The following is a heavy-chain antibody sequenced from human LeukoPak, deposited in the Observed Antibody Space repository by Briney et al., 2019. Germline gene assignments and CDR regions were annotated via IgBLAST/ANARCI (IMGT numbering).Heavy chain of an antibody. J-gene: IGHJ4*02. CDR2: IKSKTDGGTT. D-gene: IGHD3-16*02. CDR1: GFTFSNAW. Sequence: GGSLRLSCAASGFTFSNAWMIWVRQAPGEGLEWVGRIKSKTDGGTTDYAAPVKGRLTISRDDSKNTLYLQMNSLKTEDTAVYYCTTDYVWGSYRPYWGQGTLVTVSS. V-gene: IGHV3-15*01. CDR3: TTDYVWGSYRPY.